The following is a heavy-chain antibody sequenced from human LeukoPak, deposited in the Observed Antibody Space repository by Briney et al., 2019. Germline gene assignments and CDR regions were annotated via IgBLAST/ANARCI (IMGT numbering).Heavy chain of an antibody. CDR2: INHSGST. D-gene: IGHD3-3*01. Sequence: SETLSLTCAVYGGSFSGYYWSWTRQPPGKGLEWIGEINHSGSTNYNPSLKSRVTISVDTSKNQFSLKLSSVTAADTAVYYCASSPGLSITIFGVVIDDAFDIWGQGTMVTVSS. J-gene: IGHJ3*02. CDR1: GGSFSGYY. V-gene: IGHV4-34*01. CDR3: ASSPGLSITIFGVVIDDAFDI.